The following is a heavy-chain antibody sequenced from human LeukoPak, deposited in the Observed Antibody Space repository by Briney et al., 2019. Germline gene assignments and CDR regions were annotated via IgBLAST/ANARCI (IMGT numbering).Heavy chain of an antibody. J-gene: IGHJ4*02. Sequence: GGSLRLSCAASGFTLSSYWMSWVRQAPGKGLEWVANIKQDGSEKYYVDSVKGRFTISRDNAKNSLYLQMNSLRAEDTAVYYCAREELELRDGYYFDYWGQGTLVTVSS. CDR1: GFTLSSYW. CDR2: IKQDGSEK. D-gene: IGHD1-7*01. V-gene: IGHV3-7*01. CDR3: AREELELRDGYYFDY.